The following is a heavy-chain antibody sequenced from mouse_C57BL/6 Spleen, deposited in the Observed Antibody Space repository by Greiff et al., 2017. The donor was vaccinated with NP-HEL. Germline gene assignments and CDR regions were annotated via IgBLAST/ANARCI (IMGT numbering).Heavy chain of an antibody. CDR3: ARRRLRQGYAMDY. CDR2: IDPSDSYT. V-gene: IGHV1-69*01. Sequence: QVQLQQPGAELVMPGASVKLSCKASGYTFTSYWMHWVKQRPGQGLEWIGEIDPSDSYTNYNPKFKGKSTLTVDKSSSTAYMPLSSLTSEDSAVYYCARRRLRQGYAMDYWGQGTSVTVSS. CDR1: GYTFTSYW. J-gene: IGHJ4*01. D-gene: IGHD2-4*01.